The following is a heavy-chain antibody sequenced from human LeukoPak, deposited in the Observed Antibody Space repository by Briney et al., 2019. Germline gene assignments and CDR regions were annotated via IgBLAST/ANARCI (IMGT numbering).Heavy chain of an antibody. V-gene: IGHV4-61*02. CDR1: GGSISSGSYY. J-gene: IGHJ6*03. CDR3: ASGWGYSYGPSDYYYYMDV. CDR2: IYTSGST. D-gene: IGHD5-18*01. Sequence: SQTLSLTCTVSGGSISSGSYYWNWIRQPAGKGLEWIGRIYTSGSTNYNPSLKSRVTISVGTSKNQFSLKLSSVTAADTAVYYCASGWGYSYGPSDYYYYMDVWGKGTTVTVSS.